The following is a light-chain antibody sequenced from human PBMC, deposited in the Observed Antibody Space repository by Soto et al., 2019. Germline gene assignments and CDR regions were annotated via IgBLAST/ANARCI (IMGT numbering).Light chain of an antibody. CDR2: DAS. CDR3: QQFNSYPFT. Sequence: AIQLIQSPSSLSASVGDRVTITCRASKGISSALAWYQQKPGKAPKLLIYDASSLQSGVPARFSGSRSGTDFTLTISSLQPEDVATYYCQQFNSYPFTFGQGTRLEIK. V-gene: IGKV1-13*02. J-gene: IGKJ5*01. CDR1: KGISSA.